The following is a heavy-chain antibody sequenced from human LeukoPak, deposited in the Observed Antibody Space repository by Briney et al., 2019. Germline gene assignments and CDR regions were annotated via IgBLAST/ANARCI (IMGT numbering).Heavy chain of an antibody. D-gene: IGHD3-10*01. Sequence: ASVKVSCKASGYTFTDYYINWVRQAPGQGLEWIGWINPNSGDTNYAQKFQDRVTMTRDTSISAAYIELNLLRSDDTAVFYCARGDYYGSPKVVAAWGQGTLVTVSS. CDR1: GYTFTDYY. CDR2: INPNSGDT. J-gene: IGHJ5*02. CDR3: ARGDYYGSPKVVAA. V-gene: IGHV1-2*02.